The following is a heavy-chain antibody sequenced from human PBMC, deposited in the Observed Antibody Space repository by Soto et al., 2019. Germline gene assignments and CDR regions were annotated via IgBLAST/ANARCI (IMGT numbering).Heavy chain of an antibody. CDR2: INHSGST. CDR1: GGSFSGYY. CDR3: ARRDFGVVINWFDP. Sequence: PSETLSLTCAVYGGSFSGYYWSWIRQPPGKGLEWIGEINHSGSTNYNPSLKSRVTISVDTSKNQFSLKLSSVTAADTAVYYCARRDFGVVINWFDPWGQGTLVTV. D-gene: IGHD3-3*01. V-gene: IGHV4-34*01. J-gene: IGHJ5*02.